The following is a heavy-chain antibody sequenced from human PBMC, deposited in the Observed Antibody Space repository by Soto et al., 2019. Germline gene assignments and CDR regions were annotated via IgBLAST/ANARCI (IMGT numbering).Heavy chain of an antibody. V-gene: IGHV4-61*01. CDR3: VRETTGPEYYYGLDL. CDR1: GDSLSSPTYY. CDR2: IYYSGRT. J-gene: IGHJ6*02. Sequence: SETLSLTCTVSGDSLSSPTYYWTWIRQPPGKGLEWIAHIYYSGRTIYNPSLQSRVAISVDTSKNQFYLELNSVTAADTAVYFCVRETTGPEYYYGLDLWGQGTTVTVSS. D-gene: IGHD4-17*01.